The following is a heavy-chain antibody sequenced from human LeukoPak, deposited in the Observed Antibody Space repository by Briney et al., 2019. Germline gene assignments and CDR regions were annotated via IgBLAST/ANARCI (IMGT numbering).Heavy chain of an antibody. J-gene: IGHJ3*01. Sequence: GGSLRLSCAASGFTFGSYEMNWVRQAPGKGLEWVSYISSSGSTIYYADSVKGRFTISRDNAKNSLYLQMNSLRAEDTAVYYCAELGITMIGGVWGQGTMVTVSS. CDR2: ISSSGSTI. V-gene: IGHV3-48*03. D-gene: IGHD3-10*02. CDR1: GFTFGSYE. CDR3: AELGITMIGGV.